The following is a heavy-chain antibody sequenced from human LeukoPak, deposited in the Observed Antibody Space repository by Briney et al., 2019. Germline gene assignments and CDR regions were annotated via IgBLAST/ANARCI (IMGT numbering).Heavy chain of an antibody. CDR3: AKFILPLDSRGHAGAFDI. CDR2: ISPIFGTV. Sequence: ASVKVSCKASGGTFSRYAISWVRQAPGQGLEWMGGISPIFGTVNYAQKFQGRVTITADESTSTAYMEVSSLRSEDTAVYYCAKFILPLDSRGHAGAFDIWGQGTMVTVSS. J-gene: IGHJ3*02. V-gene: IGHV1-69*13. CDR1: GGTFSRYA. D-gene: IGHD3-22*01.